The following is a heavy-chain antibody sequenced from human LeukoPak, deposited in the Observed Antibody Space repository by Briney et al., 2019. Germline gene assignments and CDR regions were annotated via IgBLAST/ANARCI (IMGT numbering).Heavy chain of an antibody. CDR1: GYTFTGYY. CDR3: ATWIQLWSSYYFDY. V-gene: IGHV1-2*02. CDR2: INPNSGGT. Sequence: ASVKVSCKASGYTFTGYYMHWVRQAPGQGLEWMGWINPNSGGTNYAQKFQGRVTMTRDTSISTAYMELSRLRSDDTAVYYCATWIQLWSSYYFDYWGQGTLVTVSS. J-gene: IGHJ4*02. D-gene: IGHD5-18*01.